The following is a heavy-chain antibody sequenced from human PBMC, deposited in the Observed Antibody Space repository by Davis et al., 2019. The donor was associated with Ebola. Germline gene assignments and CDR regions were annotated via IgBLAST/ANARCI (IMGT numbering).Heavy chain of an antibody. CDR2: INWNGCST. J-gene: IGHJ5*01. CDR1: GFTFDDYA. Sequence: GGSLRLSCAASGFTFDDYAMTWVRQAPGKGLEWVSGINWNGCSTGYADSVKGRFTISRDNAKNSLYLRLSSLRAEDTALYYCARVNAVTGYSRFDSWGQGTLVTVSS. CDR3: ARVNAVTGYSRFDS. V-gene: IGHV3-20*04. D-gene: IGHD3-9*01.